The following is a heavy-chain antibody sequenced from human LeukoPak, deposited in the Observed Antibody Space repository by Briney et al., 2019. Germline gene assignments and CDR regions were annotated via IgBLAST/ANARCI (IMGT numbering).Heavy chain of an antibody. V-gene: IGHV1-8*02. CDR2: MNPVSGNA. Sequence: GASVKVSCKASGYTFTDYGISWVRQAPGQGLEWMGWMNPVSGNAGSAQKFQGRVTLTGDTSISTAYMELSSLRSDDTAVYYCARAPMGTAALYWGQGTLVTVSS. J-gene: IGHJ4*02. D-gene: IGHD2-2*01. CDR3: ARAPMGTAALY. CDR1: GYTFTDYG.